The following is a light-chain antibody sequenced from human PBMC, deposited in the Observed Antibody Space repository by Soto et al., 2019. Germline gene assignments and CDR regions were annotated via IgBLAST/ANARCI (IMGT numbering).Light chain of an antibody. CDR1: SSNIGSNY. J-gene: IGLJ2*01. Sequence: QAVVTQPPSVSAAPGQKVTISCSGTSSNIGSNYVSWFQQLPGTAPKLLIYEDNKRPSRIPDRFSGSKSGTSATLGITGLQTGDEADYYCGTWDSSLSAGVFGGGTKLTVL. CDR3: GTWDSSLSAGV. V-gene: IGLV1-51*01. CDR2: EDN.